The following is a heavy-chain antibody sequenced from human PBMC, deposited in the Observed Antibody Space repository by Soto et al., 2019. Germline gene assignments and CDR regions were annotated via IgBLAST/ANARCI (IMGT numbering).Heavy chain of an antibody. CDR2: IDVGSGST. Sequence: SVKVSCKTSGFTFSHYARQRLRLARGQRLEWIGWIDVGSGSTIYAQKFRERVTITRDMSTNTAYMERSSLSFEDTAVYYCAATSGGVRGYYYGLDVWGQGTTVTVSS. D-gene: IGHD3-10*01. V-gene: IGHV1-58*02. CDR3: AATSGGVRGYYYGLDV. CDR1: GFTFSHYA. J-gene: IGHJ6*02.